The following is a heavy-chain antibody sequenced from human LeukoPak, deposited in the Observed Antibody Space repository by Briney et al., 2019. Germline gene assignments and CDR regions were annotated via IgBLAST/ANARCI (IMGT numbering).Heavy chain of an antibody. CDR2: ISAYNGNT. CDR3: ARDDCSSTSCQGWFDP. D-gene: IGHD2-2*01. J-gene: IGHJ5*02. Sequence: ASVKVSCKASGYTFTSYGFSWVRQAPGQGLEWMGWISAYNGNTNYAQKLQGRVTMTTDTSTSTAYMELRSLRSDDTAVYYCARDDCSSTSCQGWFDPWGQGTLVTVSS. V-gene: IGHV1-18*01. CDR1: GYTFTSYG.